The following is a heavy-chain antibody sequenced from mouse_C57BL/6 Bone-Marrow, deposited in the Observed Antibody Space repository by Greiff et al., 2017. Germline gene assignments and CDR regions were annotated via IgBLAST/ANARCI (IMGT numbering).Heavy chain of an antibody. D-gene: IGHD2-1*01. J-gene: IGHJ1*03. CDR2: IDPSDSYT. CDR1: GYTFTSYW. V-gene: IGHV1-50*01. Sequence: QVQLQQPGAELVKPGASVKLSCKASGYTFTSYWMQWVKQRPGQGLEWIGEIDPSDSYTNYKQKFKSKATLTVDKSASTAYMQLSSLTSEDSAVYYCASAYGSGRYWYFDVWGTGTTVTVSS. CDR3: ASAYGSGRYWYFDV.